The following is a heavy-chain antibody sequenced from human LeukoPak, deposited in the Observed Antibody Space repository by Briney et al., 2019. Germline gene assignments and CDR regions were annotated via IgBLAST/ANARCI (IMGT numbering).Heavy chain of an antibody. CDR2: IYSGSNT. CDR1: GFTVSSSY. CDR3: ARSLGGSPDY. D-gene: IGHD2-15*01. V-gene: IGHV3-53*01. Sequence: PGGSLRLSCVLSGFTVSSSYMAWVRQAPGKGLEWVSVIYSGSNTYYADSVKGRFTISRDNSENTVYLQMNSLRAEDTAVYYCARSLGGSPDYWGQGTLVTVSS. J-gene: IGHJ4*02.